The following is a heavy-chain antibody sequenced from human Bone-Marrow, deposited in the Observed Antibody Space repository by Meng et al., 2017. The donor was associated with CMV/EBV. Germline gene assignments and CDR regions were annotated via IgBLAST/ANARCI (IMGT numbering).Heavy chain of an antibody. Sequence: AGSLRLSCAVSGFTFRNYWMSWVRQATGKGLEWVANIKPDGSEMYYLDSMKGRFTISRDNAKNSLYLQINSLRAEDTAVYYCARDLTTIPGQNYWGQGTLVTVSS. J-gene: IGHJ4*02. V-gene: IGHV3-7*01. D-gene: IGHD4-11*01. CDR1: GFTFRNYW. CDR3: ARDLTTIPGQNY. CDR2: IKPDGSEM.